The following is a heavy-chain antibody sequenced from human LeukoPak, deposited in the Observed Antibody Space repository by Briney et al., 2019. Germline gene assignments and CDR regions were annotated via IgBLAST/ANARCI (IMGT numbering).Heavy chain of an antibody. V-gene: IGHV3-23*01. CDR2: ISGSGGST. J-gene: IGHJ5*02. CDR3: AKAHELRYFDWFGDPLLGSHH. D-gene: IGHD3-9*01. Sequence: GGSLRLSCAASGFTSSSYAMSWVRQAPGKGLEWVSAISGSGGSTYYADSVKGRFTISRDNSKNTLYLQMNSLRAEDTAVYYCAKAHELRYFDWFGDPLLGSHHWGQGTLVTVSS. CDR1: GFTSSSYA.